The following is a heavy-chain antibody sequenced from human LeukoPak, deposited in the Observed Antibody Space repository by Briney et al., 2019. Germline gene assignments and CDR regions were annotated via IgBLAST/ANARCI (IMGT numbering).Heavy chain of an antibody. V-gene: IGHV3-23*01. CDR1: GFTFSSYA. J-gene: IGHJ4*02. CDR3: AKAPGYCSGGTCYDD. D-gene: IGHD2-15*01. CDR2: ISGSGGST. Sequence: GGSLRLSCAASGFTFSSYAMSWVRQAPGKGLEWVSGISGSGGSTYNADSVKGRFTISRDNSKNTLYLQMKSLRADDTAVYYCAKAPGYCSGGTCYDDWGQGSLVTVSS.